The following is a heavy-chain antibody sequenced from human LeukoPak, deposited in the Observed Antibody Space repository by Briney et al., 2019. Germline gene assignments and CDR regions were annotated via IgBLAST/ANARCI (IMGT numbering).Heavy chain of an antibody. Sequence: SETLSLICTVSVGSTNKNSYYWGWIRQSPGTGLEWIGSIYYSGSTYYNPSLKSRVTISVDTSKNQFSLKLSSVTAADTAVYYCARAPLWRRIAARRWYYMDVWGKGTTVTVSS. CDR2: IYYSGST. V-gene: IGHV4-39*07. D-gene: IGHD6-6*01. CDR3: ARAPLWRRIAARRWYYMDV. CDR1: VGSTNKNSYY. J-gene: IGHJ6*03.